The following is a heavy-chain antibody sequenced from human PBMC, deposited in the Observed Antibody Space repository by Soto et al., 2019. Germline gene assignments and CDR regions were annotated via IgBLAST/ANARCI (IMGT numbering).Heavy chain of an antibody. V-gene: IGHV1-18*01. CDR1: AYTFTSYG. Sequence: ASAKVSCKASAYTFTSYGISWVRQAPGQGLEWMGWISAYNGNTNYAQKLQGRGTMTTGTSTSTAYMELRSLRSDDTAVYYWARDAPHPDIVVVPAAIWDNWFDPWGQGTLVTVSS. CDR3: ARDAPHPDIVVVPAAIWDNWFDP. CDR2: ISAYNGNT. D-gene: IGHD2-2*02. J-gene: IGHJ5*02.